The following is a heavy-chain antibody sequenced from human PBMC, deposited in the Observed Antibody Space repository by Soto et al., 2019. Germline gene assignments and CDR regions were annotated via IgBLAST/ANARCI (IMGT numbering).Heavy chain of an antibody. V-gene: IGHV4-31*03. Sequence: KASETLSLTCTVSGGSISSGGYYWSWIRQHPGKGLEWIGYIYYSGSTYYNPSLKSRVTISVDTSKNQFSLKLSSVTAADTAVYYCARVQVTMVRGVIKADYFDYWGQGTLVTVSS. J-gene: IGHJ4*02. CDR1: GGSISSGGYY. CDR3: ARVQVTMVRGVIKADYFDY. CDR2: IYYSGST. D-gene: IGHD3-10*01.